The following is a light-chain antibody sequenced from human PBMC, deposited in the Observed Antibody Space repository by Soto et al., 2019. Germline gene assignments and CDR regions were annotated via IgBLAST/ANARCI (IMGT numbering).Light chain of an antibody. J-gene: IGLJ1*01. CDR2: EVS. CDR3: SSYAGNNIFYV. CDR1: SNDVGGYNF. Sequence: QSVLAQPPSASGSPGQSVTISCAGTSNDVGGYNFVSWYQQHPGKAPKLMIFEVSKRPSGVPDRSSGSKSGNTASLTVSGLQAEDEADYYCSSYAGNNIFYVFGTGTKVTVL. V-gene: IGLV2-8*01.